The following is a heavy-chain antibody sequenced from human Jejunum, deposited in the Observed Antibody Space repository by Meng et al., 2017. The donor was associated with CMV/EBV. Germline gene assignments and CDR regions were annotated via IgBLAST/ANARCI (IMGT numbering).Heavy chain of an antibody. CDR1: S. V-gene: IGHV3-21*01. CDR3: ARGRTYYDFWSGYWEGYYGMDV. D-gene: IGHD3-3*01. J-gene: IGHJ6*02. Sequence: SMTWVRQAPGKGLEWVSSISSSSSYIYYADSVKGRFTISRDNAKNSLYLQMNSLRAEDTAVYYCARGRTYYDFWSGYWEGYYGMDVWGQGTTVTVSS. CDR2: ISSSSSYI.